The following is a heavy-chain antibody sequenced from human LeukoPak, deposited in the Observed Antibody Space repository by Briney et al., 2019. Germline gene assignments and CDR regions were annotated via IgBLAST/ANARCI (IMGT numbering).Heavy chain of an antibody. CDR3: ARQCLGYSSGSDPFDY. D-gene: IGHD6-19*01. V-gene: IGHV5-51*01. Sequence: GESLKISCKGSGYSFTSYWIGWVRQMPGKGLEWMGIIYPGDSDTRYSPSFQGQVTISADKSISTAYLQWSSLKASDTAMYYCARQCLGYSSGSDPFDYWGQGTLVTVSS. J-gene: IGHJ4*02. CDR1: GYSFTSYW. CDR2: IYPGDSDT.